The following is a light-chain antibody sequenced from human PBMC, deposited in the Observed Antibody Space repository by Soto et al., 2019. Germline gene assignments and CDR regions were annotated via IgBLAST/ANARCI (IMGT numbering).Light chain of an antibody. CDR2: GNT. J-gene: IGLJ3*02. V-gene: IGLV1-40*01. CDR3: QSFDRSLTAWV. Sequence: QSVLTQPPSVSGAPGQRVTNSCTGSSSNIGAGYDVHWYQQLPGTAPTLLISGNTDRPSGVPDRFSGSKSGTSASLAITGLQTEDEADYYCQSFDRSLTAWVFGGGTKVTVL. CDR1: SSNIGAGYD.